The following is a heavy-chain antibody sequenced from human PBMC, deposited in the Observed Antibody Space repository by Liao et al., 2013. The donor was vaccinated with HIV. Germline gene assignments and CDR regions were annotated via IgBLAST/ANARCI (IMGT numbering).Heavy chain of an antibody. J-gene: IGHJ3*02. V-gene: IGHV4-34*01. Sequence: QVQLQESGPGLVKPSETLSLTCTVSGGSITSSYWSWIRQPPGKGLEWIGEINHSGSTNYNPSLKSRVTISVDTSMNQFSLKVSSVTAADTAVYYCARGAGYSYGRRMDIWGQGTMVTVSS. D-gene: IGHD5-18*01. CDR3: ARGAGYSYGRRMDI. CDR1: GGSITSSY. CDR2: INHSGST.